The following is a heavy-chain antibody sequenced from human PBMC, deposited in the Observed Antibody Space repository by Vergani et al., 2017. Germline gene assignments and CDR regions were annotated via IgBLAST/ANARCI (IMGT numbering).Heavy chain of an antibody. J-gene: IGHJ4*02. D-gene: IGHD6-13*01. CDR1: GYSFTSYW. CDR3: ARQLAADEPPTDY. Sequence: EVQLVQSGAEVKKPGESLKISCKGSGYSFTSYWIGWVRQMPGKGLEWMGIIYPGDSDTNYSPSFQGHVTISADKSISTAYLQWSSLKASDTAMYYCARQLAADEPPTDYWGQGTLVTVSS. CDR2: IYPGDSDT. V-gene: IGHV5-51*01.